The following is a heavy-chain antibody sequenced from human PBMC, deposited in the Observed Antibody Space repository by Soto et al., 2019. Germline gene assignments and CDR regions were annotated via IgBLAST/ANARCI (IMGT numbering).Heavy chain of an antibody. CDR1: ESSVIGYC. Sequence: SETRSVTCRVAESSVIGYCWSWIRQPPGKGLEWIGYIYYSGSTNYNPSLKSRVTISVDTSKNQFSLKLSSVTAAETAVYYCARVDIAVVPSTIFDYWGQGTLVTVSS. CDR2: IYYSGST. D-gene: IGHD2-15*01. J-gene: IGHJ4*02. CDR3: ARVDIAVVPSTIFDY. V-gene: IGHV4-59*08.